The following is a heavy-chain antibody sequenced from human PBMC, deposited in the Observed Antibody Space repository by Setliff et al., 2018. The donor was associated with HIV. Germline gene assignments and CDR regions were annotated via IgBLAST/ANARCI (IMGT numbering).Heavy chain of an antibody. CDR2: ISYDGSNK. D-gene: IGHD6-19*01. CDR3: ARGQRWGRIAVALNAFDI. J-gene: IGHJ3*02. V-gene: IGHV3-30*01. Sequence: PGGSLRLSCAASGFTFSSYAMHWVRQAPGKGLEWVAVISYDGSNKYYADSVKGRFTISRDNSKNTLYLQMNSLRAEDTAVYYCARGQRWGRIAVALNAFDIWGQGTMVTVSS. CDR1: GFTFSSYA.